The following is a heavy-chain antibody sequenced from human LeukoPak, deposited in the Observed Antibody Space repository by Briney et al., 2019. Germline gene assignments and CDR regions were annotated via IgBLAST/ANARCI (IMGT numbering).Heavy chain of an antibody. V-gene: IGHV4-34*01. J-gene: IGHJ5*02. CDR1: GFTFSSYA. CDR3: ARRRHCSSTSCYVWFDP. Sequence: GSLRLSCAASGFTFSSYAMSWVRQAPGKGLEWIGEINHSGSTNYNPSLKSRVTISVDTSKNQFSLKLSSVTAADTAVYYCARRRHCSSTSCYVWFDPWGQGTLVTVSS. D-gene: IGHD2-2*01. CDR2: INHSGST.